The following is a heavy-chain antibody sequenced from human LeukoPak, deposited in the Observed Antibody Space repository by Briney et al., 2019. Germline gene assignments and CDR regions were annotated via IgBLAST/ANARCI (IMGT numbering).Heavy chain of an antibody. CDR2: IYYSGST. CDR3: ASSYYDILTGYPPAGNWFDP. Sequence: SETLSLTCTVSGGSISSSSYYWGWIRQPPGKGLEWIGSIYYSGSTYYNPSLKSRVTISVDTSKNQFSLKLSSVTAADTAVYYCASSYYDILTGYPPAGNWFDPWGRGTLVTVSS. CDR1: GGSISSSSYY. J-gene: IGHJ5*02. D-gene: IGHD3-9*01. V-gene: IGHV4-39*07.